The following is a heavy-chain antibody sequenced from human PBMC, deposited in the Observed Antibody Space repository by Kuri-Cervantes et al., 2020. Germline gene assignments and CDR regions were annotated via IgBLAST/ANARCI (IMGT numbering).Heavy chain of an antibody. V-gene: IGHV1-69*06. CDR1: GGTFSSYA. D-gene: IGHD6-19*01. CDR3: ARVPMVGGWSQTLGWFDP. Sequence: SMKVSCKASGGTFSSYAISWVRQAPGQGLEWMGGIIPIFGTANYAQKFQGRVTITADKSTSTAYMELSSLRSEDTAVYYCARVPMVGGWSQTLGWFDPWGQGTLVTVSS. J-gene: IGHJ5*02. CDR2: IIPIFGTA.